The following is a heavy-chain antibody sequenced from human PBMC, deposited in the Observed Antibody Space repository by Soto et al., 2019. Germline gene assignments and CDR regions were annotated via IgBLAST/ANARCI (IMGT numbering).Heavy chain of an antibody. D-gene: IGHD3-10*01. Sequence: QVQLVQSGAEVKKPGASVKVSCKASGYTFTSYGISWVRQAPGQGLEWMGWISTYNGNTKYAQKLQSRVTMTTDTTTSRAYMELRSLRSDDTAVFYCVREMVRGVGSDYWGQGTLVTVSS. CDR2: ISTYNGNT. CDR1: GYTFTSYG. J-gene: IGHJ4*02. V-gene: IGHV1-18*01. CDR3: VREMVRGVGSDY.